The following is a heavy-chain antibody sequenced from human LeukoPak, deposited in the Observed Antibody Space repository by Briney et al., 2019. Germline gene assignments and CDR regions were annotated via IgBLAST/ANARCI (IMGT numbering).Heavy chain of an antibody. CDR2: ISSSGGNT. D-gene: IGHD4-23*01. V-gene: IGHV3-23*01. CDR3: AKDLGNSYAFDI. J-gene: IGHJ3*02. CDR1: GFTFRSYA. Sequence: GGSLRLSCAASGFTFRSYAMSWVRQAPGKGLEWVSAISSSGGNTYYADSVKGRFTISRDNTNNTLYLQMNSLRAEDTAVYYCAKDLGNSYAFDIWGQGTMVTVSS.